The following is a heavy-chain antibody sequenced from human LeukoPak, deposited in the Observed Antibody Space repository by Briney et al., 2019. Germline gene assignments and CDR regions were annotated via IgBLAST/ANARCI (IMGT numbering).Heavy chain of an antibody. Sequence: GGSLRLSCTVSGFTVSSNSMSWVRQAPGKGLEWVSSISSSSSYIYYADSVKGRFTISRDNAKNSLYLQMNSLRAEDTAVYYCARDKYPYYYYMDVWGKGTTVTVSS. V-gene: IGHV3-21*01. J-gene: IGHJ6*03. D-gene: IGHD2-2*01. CDR3: ARDKYPYYYYMDV. CDR2: ISSSSSYI. CDR1: GFTVSSNS.